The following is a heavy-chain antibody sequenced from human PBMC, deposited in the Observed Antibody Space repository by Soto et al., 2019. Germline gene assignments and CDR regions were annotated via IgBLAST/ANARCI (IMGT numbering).Heavy chain of an antibody. Sequence: EVQLVESGGGLVKPGGSLRLSCAASGFTFSNAWMSWVRQAPGKGLEWVGRIKSKTDGGTTDYAAPVKGRFTISRDDSKNTLYLQMNSLKTEDTAVYYCTTGIVVVPAAMAFYYYYYMDVWGKGTTVTVSS. CDR3: TTGIVVVPAAMAFYYYYYMDV. V-gene: IGHV3-15*01. J-gene: IGHJ6*03. CDR2: IKSKTDGGTT. CDR1: GFTFSNAW. D-gene: IGHD2-2*01.